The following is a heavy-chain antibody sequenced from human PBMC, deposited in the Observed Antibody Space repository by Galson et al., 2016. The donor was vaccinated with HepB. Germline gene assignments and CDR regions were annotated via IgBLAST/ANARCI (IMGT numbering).Heavy chain of an antibody. CDR2: IRSKAYGGTI. V-gene: IGHV3-49*04. CDR3: GTTIYYYYGMDV. J-gene: IGHJ6*02. D-gene: IGHD1-1*01. CDR1: GFTFGDYA. Sequence: SLRLSCAASGFTFGDYALSWVRPAPGKGLEWVGFIRSKAYGGTIEYAASVKGRFTISRDDSKSIAYLQMNSLKTEDTAVYYCGTTIYYYYGMDVWGQGTTVTVSS.